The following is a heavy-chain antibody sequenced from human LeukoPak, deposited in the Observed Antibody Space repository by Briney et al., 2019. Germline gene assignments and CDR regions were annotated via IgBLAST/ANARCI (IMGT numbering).Heavy chain of an antibody. J-gene: IGHJ6*02. V-gene: IGHV4-61*01. CDR1: GGSVSSGSYY. CDR3: ARVSVYYYYGMDV. CDR2: IYYSGST. Sequence: SSETLSLTCTVSGGSVSSGSYYWSWIRQPPGKGLEWIGYIYYSGSTTYNPSLKSRVTISEDTSKNQFSLKLSSVTAEDTAVYYCARVSVYYYYGMDVWGQGTTVTVSS.